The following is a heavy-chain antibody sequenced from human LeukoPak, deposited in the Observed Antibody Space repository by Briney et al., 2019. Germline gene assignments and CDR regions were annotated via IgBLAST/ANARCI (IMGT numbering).Heavy chain of an antibody. V-gene: IGHV3-23*01. CDR1: GFTFSSYA. Sequence: GGSLRLSCAASGFTFSSYAMSWVRQAPGKGLKWGSAISGSGGSTYYADSVKGRFTISRDNSKNTLYLQMNSLRAEDTAVYYCAELGITMIGGVWGKGTTVTISS. CDR2: ISGSGGST. D-gene: IGHD3-10*02. J-gene: IGHJ6*04. CDR3: AELGITMIGGV.